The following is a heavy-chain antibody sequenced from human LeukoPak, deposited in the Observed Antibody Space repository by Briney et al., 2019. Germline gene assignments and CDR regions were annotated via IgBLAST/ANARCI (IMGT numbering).Heavy chain of an antibody. D-gene: IGHD2-15*01. J-gene: IGHJ6*03. CDR1: GFTFSDYY. CDR2: ISSSGSTI. Sequence: GGSLRLSCAASGFTFSDYYMSWIRQAPGKGLEWVSYISSSGSTIYHADSVKGRFTISRDNAKNSLYLQMNSLRAEDTAVYYCARDIVYYYMDVWGKGTTVTVSS. CDR3: ARDIVYYYMDV. V-gene: IGHV3-11*01.